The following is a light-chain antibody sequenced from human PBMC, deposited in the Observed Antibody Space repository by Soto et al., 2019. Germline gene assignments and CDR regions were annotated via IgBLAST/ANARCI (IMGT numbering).Light chain of an antibody. CDR1: SSNIGAGYD. V-gene: IGLV1-40*01. CDR3: LSYDSRLGGSV. CDR2: GNS. Sequence: QSVLTQPPSVSGAPGQRVTISCTGSSSNIGAGYDVHWYQQLPGTAPKLLIYGNSNRPSGVPDRFSGSKSGTSASLAITGLRAEVEADYYSLSYDSRLGGSVFGGGPNLTVL. J-gene: IGLJ2*01.